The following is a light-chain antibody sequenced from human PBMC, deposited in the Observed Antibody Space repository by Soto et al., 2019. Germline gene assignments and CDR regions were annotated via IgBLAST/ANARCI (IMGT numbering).Light chain of an antibody. CDR3: MQTLQTPYT. V-gene: IGKV2-28*01. J-gene: IGKJ3*01. CDR2: LVS. Sequence: DIVMTQSPLSLPVTPGEPASISCKSSQSLLHSDGDNYLEWYVQKAGQSPQLLIYLVSHRASGVPDRLSGSGSGTEFTLKISKVEADDVGVYYCMQTLQTPYTFGPGTKVEIK. CDR1: QSLLHSDGDNY.